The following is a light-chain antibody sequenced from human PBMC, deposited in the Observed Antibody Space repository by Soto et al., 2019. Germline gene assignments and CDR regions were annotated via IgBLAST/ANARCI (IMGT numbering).Light chain of an antibody. Sequence: EIVMTQSPALLSVSPGERATLSCRASQSVSSNLAWYQQKPGQAPRLLIYGASTRATGIPARFSGSGSGTEFTLTISSLQSEDFAVYYCQQYNNWPGTFGLGTKLEIK. J-gene: IGKJ2*02. CDR2: GAS. CDR1: QSVSSN. V-gene: IGKV3-15*01. CDR3: QQYNNWPGT.